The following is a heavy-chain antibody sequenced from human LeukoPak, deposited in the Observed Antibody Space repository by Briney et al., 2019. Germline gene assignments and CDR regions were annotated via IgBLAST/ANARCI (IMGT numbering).Heavy chain of an antibody. D-gene: IGHD3-10*01. CDR1: GFTFSSYW. CDR3: ARAGGFGYYFDY. V-gene: IGHV3-74*01. CDR2: INTDGSST. Sequence: GGPLRLSCAASGFTFSSYWMHWVRQAPGKGLVWVSRINTDGSSTSYADSVKGRFTISRDNAKNTLYLQMNSLRAEGTAVYYCARAGGFGYYFDYWGQGTLVTVSS. J-gene: IGHJ4*02.